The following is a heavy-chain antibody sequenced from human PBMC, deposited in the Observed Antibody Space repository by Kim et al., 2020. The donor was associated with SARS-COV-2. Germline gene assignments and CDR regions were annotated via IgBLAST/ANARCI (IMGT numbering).Heavy chain of an antibody. J-gene: IGHJ3*02. D-gene: IGHD1-7*01. CDR3: ATVPKWNYGAFDI. Sequence: YAQKFQGRVTMTEDTSTDTAYMELSSLRSEDTAVYYCATVPKWNYGAFDIWGQGTMVTVSS. V-gene: IGHV1-24*01.